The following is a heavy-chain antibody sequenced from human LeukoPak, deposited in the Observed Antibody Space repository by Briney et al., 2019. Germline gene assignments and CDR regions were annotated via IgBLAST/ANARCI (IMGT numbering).Heavy chain of an antibody. V-gene: IGHV5-51*01. D-gene: IGHD3-9*01. Sequence: GESLKISCKGSGYSFTSYWIGWVRQMPGKGLEWMGNIYPGDSDTRYSPSFQGQVTISADKSISTAYLQWSSLKASDTAMYYCARQSVRYFDWLPEGLFWFDPWGQGTLVTVSS. CDR1: GYSFTSYW. CDR2: IYPGDSDT. J-gene: IGHJ5*02. CDR3: ARQSVRYFDWLPEGLFWFDP.